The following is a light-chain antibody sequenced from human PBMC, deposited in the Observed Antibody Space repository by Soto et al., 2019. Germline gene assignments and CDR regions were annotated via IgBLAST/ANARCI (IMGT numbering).Light chain of an antibody. Sequence: TVMTQYPATLSVSPGERATLSCGASQGLGSNLAWYQKKHGKAPRLLVYGASTRATGIPARFSGSGYGTQLTITISSMQYEDFEVYYCQQHNNWTLTFGGGTKVDIK. CDR2: GAS. CDR1: QGLGSN. V-gene: IGKV3-15*01. CDR3: QQHNNWTLT. J-gene: IGKJ4*01.